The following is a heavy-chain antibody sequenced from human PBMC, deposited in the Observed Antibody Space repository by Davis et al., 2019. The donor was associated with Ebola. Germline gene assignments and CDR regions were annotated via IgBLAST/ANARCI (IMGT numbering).Heavy chain of an antibody. D-gene: IGHD3-16*01. CDR1: RGSISSHF. Sequence: PSETLSLTCAVSRGSISSHFWSWIRQSPGQGLEWIGSIFYTGSTNLNPSLRSRVTLSVDRPKNQFSLNLTSVTAADTAVYFCARQPRSTRYPEYYHGLDVWGQGTTVVVSS. V-gene: IGHV4-59*11. CDR3: ARQPRSTRYPEYYHGLDV. CDR2: IFYTGST. J-gene: IGHJ6*02.